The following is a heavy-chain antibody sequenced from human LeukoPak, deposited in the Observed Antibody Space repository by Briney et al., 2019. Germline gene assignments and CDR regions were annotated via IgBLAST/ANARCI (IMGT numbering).Heavy chain of an antibody. CDR3: ARTDSSGYYLDPYYFDY. CDR2: IYYSGST. J-gene: IGHJ4*02. CDR1: GGSISSYY. Sequence: SETLSLTCTVSGGSISSYYWSWIRQPPGKGLEWIGYIYYSGSTNYNPSLKSRVTISVDTSKNQFSLKLSSVTAADTAVYYCARTDSSGYYLDPYYFDYWGQGTLVTVSS. V-gene: IGHV4-59*01. D-gene: IGHD3-22*01.